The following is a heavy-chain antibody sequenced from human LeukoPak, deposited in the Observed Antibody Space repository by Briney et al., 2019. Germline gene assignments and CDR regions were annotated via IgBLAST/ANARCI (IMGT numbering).Heavy chain of an antibody. D-gene: IGHD3-22*01. CDR1: GGTFSSYA. CDR3: ARDADSSGYYFHYGMDV. CDR2: IIPIFGTA. V-gene: IGHV1-69*01. Sequence: GSSVKVSCKASGGTFSSYAISWVRQAPGQGLEWMGGIIPIFGTANYAQKFQGRVTITADESTSTAYMELSSLRSDDTAVYYCARDADSSGYYFHYGMDVWGQGTTVTVSS. J-gene: IGHJ6*02.